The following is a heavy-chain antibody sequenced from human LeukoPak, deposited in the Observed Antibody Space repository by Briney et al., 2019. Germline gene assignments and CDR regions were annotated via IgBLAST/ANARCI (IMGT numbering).Heavy chain of an antibody. D-gene: IGHD3-3*01. CDR2: IYTSGNT. J-gene: IGHJ4*02. CDR1: GASISSGSYY. CDR3: ARVQSAYYDFFDY. V-gene: IGHV4-61*02. Sequence: PSETLSLTCTVSGASISSGSYYWSWIRQPAGKGLEWIGRIYTSGNTNYNPSLKSRVTISVDTSKNQLSLKLSSVTAADTAVYYCARVQSAYYDFFDYWGQGTLVTVSS.